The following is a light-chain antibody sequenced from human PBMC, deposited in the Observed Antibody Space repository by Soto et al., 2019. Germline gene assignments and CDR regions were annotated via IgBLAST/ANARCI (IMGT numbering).Light chain of an antibody. J-gene: IGKJ3*01. CDR3: QQYDNLPRT. CDR1: QDISNY. V-gene: IGKV1-33*01. Sequence: DIQMTQSPSSLSASVGDRVTITCQASQDISNYLNWYQQKPGKAPKLLIYDASNLETGVPSRFSGSGSGTDFIFTISSLQPEDIATYYCQQYDNLPRTFGPGTKVDIK. CDR2: DAS.